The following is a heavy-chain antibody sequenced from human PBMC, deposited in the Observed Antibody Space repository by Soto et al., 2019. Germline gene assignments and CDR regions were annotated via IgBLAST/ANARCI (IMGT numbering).Heavy chain of an antibody. CDR1: GYTLTDYA. V-gene: IGHV1-3*01. CDR3: LRADRIAVPTTFFDH. J-gene: IGHJ5*02. D-gene: IGHD6-19*01. Sequence: QVQLVQSGAEVKKPGASVKVSCEASGYTLTDYAMHWVRQAPGQRLEWMGWINAGNGNTKYSQKFQDRVTITRDTSACKAYVELSSLRFEDTAVYYCLRADRIAVPTTFFDHWGQGTLVTVSS. CDR2: INAGNGNT.